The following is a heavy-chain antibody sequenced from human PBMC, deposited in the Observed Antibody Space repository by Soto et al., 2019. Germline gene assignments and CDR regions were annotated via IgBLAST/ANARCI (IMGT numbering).Heavy chain of an antibody. V-gene: IGHV2-5*01. CDR3: GRFGGPGIY. CDR2: IYWNDDK. CDR1: GFSLSTSGVG. Sequence: QITLKEPGPTLVKPTQTLTLTCTFSGFSLSTSGVGVGWIRQTPGKALEWLAVIYWNDDKRYSPSLNSRLSITRDNSKNQVVLTTTNMDPVDTATYYCGRFGGPGIYWGQGTVVTVSS. D-gene: IGHD2-15*01. J-gene: IGHJ4*02.